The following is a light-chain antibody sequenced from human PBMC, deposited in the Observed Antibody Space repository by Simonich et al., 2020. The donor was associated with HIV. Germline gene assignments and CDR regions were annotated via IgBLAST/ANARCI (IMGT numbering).Light chain of an antibody. CDR1: HTILYNNKDN. V-gene: IGKV4-1*01. J-gene: IGKJ1*01. CDR2: WAS. Sequence: DIVMTQSPDSLAVSLGERATINCKSSHTILYNNKDNVAWYQQKPGQPPKLLIYWASTQDSGVPDRVRGSGSGTDFTRTINSLQAEDVAVYYCQQYYSTPQTFGQGTKVEIK. CDR3: QQYYSTPQT.